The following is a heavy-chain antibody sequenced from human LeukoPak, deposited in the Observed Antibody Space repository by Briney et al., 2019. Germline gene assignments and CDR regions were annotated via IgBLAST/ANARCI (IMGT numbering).Heavy chain of an antibody. CDR2: IIPIFGTA. V-gene: IGHV1-69*13. CDR1: GGTFSSYA. CDR3: ARPFGMVQGVMADYYYMDV. J-gene: IGHJ6*03. D-gene: IGHD3-10*01. Sequence: GASVKVSCKASGGTFSSYAISWVRQASGQGLEWMGGIIPIFGTANYAQKFQGRVTITADESTSTAYMELSSLRSEDTAVYYCARPFGMVQGVMADYYYMDVWGKGTTVTVSS.